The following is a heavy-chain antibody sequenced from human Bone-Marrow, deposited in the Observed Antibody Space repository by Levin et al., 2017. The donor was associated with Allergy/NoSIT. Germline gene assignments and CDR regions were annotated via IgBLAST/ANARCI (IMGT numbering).Heavy chain of an antibody. V-gene: IGHV3-33*01. J-gene: IGHJ6*02. Sequence: LSLTCAASGFRFSGYGMHWVRQAPGRGLEWVAFIWFDGSDTYYADSVKGRFTISRDNSKNTLYLQMSSLRAEDTAVYYCAREVSGDLTAMDVWGQGTTVTVSS. CDR2: IWFDGSDT. CDR3: AREVSGDLTAMDV. D-gene: IGHD7-27*01. CDR1: GFRFSGYG.